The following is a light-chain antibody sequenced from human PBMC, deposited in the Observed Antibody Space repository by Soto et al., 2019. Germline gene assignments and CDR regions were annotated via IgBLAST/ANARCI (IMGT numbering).Light chain of an antibody. CDR3: GTWDNSLSAYV. J-gene: IGLJ1*01. CDR2: DNN. CDR1: SSNIGSNY. Sequence: QSVLTQPPSVSAAPGQKVTISCSGSSSNIGSNYVSWYQHLPGTAPSLLIYDNNERPSGIPDRFSGSKSGTSATLGITGLQTGDEADYYCGTWDNSLSAYVFGTGTQLTVL. V-gene: IGLV1-51*01.